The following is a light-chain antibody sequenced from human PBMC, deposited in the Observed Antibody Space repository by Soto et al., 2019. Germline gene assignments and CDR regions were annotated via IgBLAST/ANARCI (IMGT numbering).Light chain of an antibody. V-gene: IGLV2-11*01. CDR3: CSHAGSYTYV. CDR1: SSDVGGYNY. CDR2: DVT. Sequence: QSALTQPRSVSGSPGQSLTSSCTGTSSDVGGYNYVSWYQQYPGKVPKLMIYDVTKRPSGVPDRFSGSKSGNTASLTISGLQAEDEADYYCCSHAGSYTYVFGTGTKLTVL. J-gene: IGLJ1*01.